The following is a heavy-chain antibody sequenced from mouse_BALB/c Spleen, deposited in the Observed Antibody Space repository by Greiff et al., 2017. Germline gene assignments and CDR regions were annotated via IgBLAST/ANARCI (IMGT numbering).Heavy chain of an antibody. CDR2: INPDSSTI. V-gene: IGHV4-1*02. CDR3: ARLYYGSSWFAY. D-gene: IGHD2-2*01. Sequence: EVKLEESGGGLVQPGGSLKLSCAASGFDFSRYWMSWVRQAPGKGLEWIGEINPDSSTINYTPSLKDKFIISRDNAKNTLYLQMSKVRSEDTALYYCARLYYGSSWFAYWGQGTLVTVSA. J-gene: IGHJ3*01. CDR1: GFDFSRYW.